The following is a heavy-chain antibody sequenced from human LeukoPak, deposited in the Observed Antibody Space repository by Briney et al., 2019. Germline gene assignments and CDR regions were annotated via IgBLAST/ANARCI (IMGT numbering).Heavy chain of an antibody. J-gene: IGHJ4*02. CDR1: GGSISRYY. V-gene: IGHV4-59*01. CDR3: ARTGIWSGYYTFDY. D-gene: IGHD3-3*01. CDR2: IYYTGTT. Sequence: SETLSLTCTVSGGSISRYYWSWLRQPPGEGLEWIGYIYYTGTTNCNPSLKNRVTMSVDTSKNQFSLKLSSVTTADTAVYYCARTGIWSGYYTFDYWGQGSLVTVSS.